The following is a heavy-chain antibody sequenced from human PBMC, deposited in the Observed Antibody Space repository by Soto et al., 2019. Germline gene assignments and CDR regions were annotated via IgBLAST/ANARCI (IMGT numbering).Heavy chain of an antibody. D-gene: IGHD5-12*01. CDR3: AKTQRWLRIYDY. Sequence: GGSLRLSCAASGFTFSSYAMNWVRQAPGKGLEWVSSISGSGDNIYYTDSAKGRFTISRDNSNNTLYLQMTSLRAEDTAIYYCAKTQRWLRIYDYWGRGSLVTVSS. V-gene: IGHV3-23*01. CDR1: GFTFSSYA. CDR2: ISGSGDNI. J-gene: IGHJ4*02.